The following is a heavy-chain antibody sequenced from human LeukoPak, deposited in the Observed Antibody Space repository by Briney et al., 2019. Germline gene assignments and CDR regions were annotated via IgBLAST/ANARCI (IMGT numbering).Heavy chain of an antibody. J-gene: IGHJ4*02. Sequence: GGSLRLSCVTSGFTFSSYWMNWVRQAPGKGLEWVANIKPDGRETYYVDSVKARFTISRDNAKNSLYLQMNSLRAEDTAVYYCARGPRITMVRGVSDEYYFDYWGQGTLVTVSS. V-gene: IGHV3-7*04. CDR1: GFTFSSYW. D-gene: IGHD3-10*01. CDR2: IKPDGRET. CDR3: ARGPRITMVRGVSDEYYFDY.